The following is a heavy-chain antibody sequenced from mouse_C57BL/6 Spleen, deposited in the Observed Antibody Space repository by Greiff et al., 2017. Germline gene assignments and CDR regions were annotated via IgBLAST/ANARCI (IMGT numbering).Heavy chain of an antibody. CDR3: ARDNYDYDEGDYYAMDY. CDR2: FHPYNDDT. J-gene: IGHJ4*01. Sequence: VQLQQSGAELVKPGASVKMSCKASGYTFTTYPIEWMKQNHGKSLEWIGNFHPYNDDTKYNEKFKGKATLTVEKSSSTVYLELSRLTSDDSAVYYCARDNYDYDEGDYYAMDYWGQGTSVTVSS. V-gene: IGHV1-47*01. CDR1: GYTFTTYP. D-gene: IGHD2-4*01.